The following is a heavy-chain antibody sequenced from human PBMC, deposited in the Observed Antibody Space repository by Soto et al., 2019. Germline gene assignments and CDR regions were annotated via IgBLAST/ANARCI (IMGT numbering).Heavy chain of an antibody. V-gene: IGHV4-34*01. CDR3: ASGMGATTHFAY. CDR1: GGSVSGDY. J-gene: IGHJ4*02. Sequence: DTLSLTGWVCGGSVSGDYFSWIRQPPGKGLEWIGEINHSGSTNYNPSLKSRVTISVDTSKNQFSLKLSSVTAADTAVYYCASGMGATTHFAYWGQGTLVSVS. CDR2: INHSGST. D-gene: IGHD1-26*01.